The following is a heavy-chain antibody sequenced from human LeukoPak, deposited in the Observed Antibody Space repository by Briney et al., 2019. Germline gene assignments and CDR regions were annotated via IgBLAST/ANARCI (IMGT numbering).Heavy chain of an antibody. J-gene: IGHJ4*02. D-gene: IGHD2-15*01. Sequence: ASVKVSCKASGYTFTSYGISWVRQAPGQGLEWMGWISAYNGNTNYAQKLQGRVTMTTDTSTSTAYMELRSLGSDDTAVYYCAREVRIWGGGSCHFDYWGQGTLVTVSS. V-gene: IGHV1-18*01. CDR2: ISAYNGNT. CDR3: AREVRIWGGGSCHFDY. CDR1: GYTFTSYG.